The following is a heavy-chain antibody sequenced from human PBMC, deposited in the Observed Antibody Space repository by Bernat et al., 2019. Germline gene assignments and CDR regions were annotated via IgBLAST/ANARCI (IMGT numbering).Heavy chain of an antibody. CDR3: ARVEMATDYSVNDY. V-gene: IGHV3-74*02. CDR1: GFTFSSYW. Sequence: EVHLVETGGGLIQPGESLRLSCAASGFTFSSYWMHWVRQAPGKGLVWVSRINSDGSSTSYADSVKGRFTISRDNAKNTLYLQMNSLRAEDTAVYYCARVEMATDYSVNDYWGQGTRVTVSS. D-gene: IGHD5-24*01. J-gene: IGHJ4*02. CDR2: INSDGSST.